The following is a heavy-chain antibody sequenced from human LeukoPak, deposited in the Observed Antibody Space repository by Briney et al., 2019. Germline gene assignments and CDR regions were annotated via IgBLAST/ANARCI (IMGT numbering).Heavy chain of an antibody. V-gene: IGHV4-39*01. Sequence: PSETLSLTCTVSGASISSSSYYWGWIRQPPGKGLEWIGNIYYSGSTYYNPSLKSRVTISVDTSKNQFSLKLSSVTAADTAVYYCARLGSSSPIYWGQGTLVTVSS. D-gene: IGHD6-6*01. CDR1: GASISSSSYY. CDR3: ARLGSSSPIY. CDR2: IYYSGST. J-gene: IGHJ4*02.